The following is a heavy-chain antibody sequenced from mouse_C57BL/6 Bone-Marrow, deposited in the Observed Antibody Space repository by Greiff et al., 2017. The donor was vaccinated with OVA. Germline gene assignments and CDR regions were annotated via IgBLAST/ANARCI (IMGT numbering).Heavy chain of an antibody. CDR2: IDPANGNT. Sequence: LVESVAELVRPGASVKLSCTASGFNIKNTYMHWVKQRPEQGLEWIGRIDPANGNTKYAPKFQGKATITADTSSNTAYLQLSSLTSEDTAIYYCARSYYGSSPYYFDYWGQGTTLTVSS. D-gene: IGHD1-1*01. CDR1: GFNIKNTY. CDR3: ARSYYGSSPYYFDY. V-gene: IGHV14-3*01. J-gene: IGHJ2*01.